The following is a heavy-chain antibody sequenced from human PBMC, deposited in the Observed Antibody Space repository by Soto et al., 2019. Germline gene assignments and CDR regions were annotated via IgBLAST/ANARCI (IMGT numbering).Heavy chain of an antibody. V-gene: IGHV1-18*04. J-gene: IGHJ4*02. D-gene: IGHD3-3*01. CDR1: GYTFTSYG. Sequence: QVQLVQSGAEVKKPGASVKVSCKASGYTFTSYGISWVRQAPGQGLEWMGWISAYNGNTNYAQKLSARVTMTTDTPTSTAYMELRSLRSDDTAVYYCARVEIFGVVIISDFDYWGQGTLDTVSS. CDR3: ARVEIFGVVIISDFDY. CDR2: ISAYNGNT.